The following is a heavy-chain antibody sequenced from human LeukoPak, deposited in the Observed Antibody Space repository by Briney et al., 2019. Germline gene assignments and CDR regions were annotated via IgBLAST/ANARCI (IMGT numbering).Heavy chain of an antibody. CDR3: ARIAPLDSGSLQFDY. J-gene: IGHJ4*02. CDR1: GFSLSTSGMC. CDR2: IDWDDDK. D-gene: IGHD1-26*01. Sequence: SGPALVKPTQTLTLTCTFSGFSLSTSGMCVSWICQPPGKALEWLARIDWDDDKYYSTSLKTRLTISKDTSKNQVVLTMTNMDPVDTATYYCARIAPLDSGSLQFDYWGQGTLVTVSS. V-gene: IGHV2-70*11.